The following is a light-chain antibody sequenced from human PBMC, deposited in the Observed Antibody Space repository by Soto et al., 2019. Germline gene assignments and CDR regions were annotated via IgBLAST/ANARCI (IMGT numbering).Light chain of an antibody. CDR1: QSISNY. Sequence: DFQMTQSPSSLSASVGDRVTIPCRASQSISNYLSWYQQIPGKAPKLLIYAASTLRSGVSSRFSGSGSGTDFTLTISSLQPEDFATYYCQQSYSTPWTFGQGTKVEIK. CDR2: AAS. J-gene: IGKJ1*01. V-gene: IGKV1-39*01. CDR3: QQSYSTPWT.